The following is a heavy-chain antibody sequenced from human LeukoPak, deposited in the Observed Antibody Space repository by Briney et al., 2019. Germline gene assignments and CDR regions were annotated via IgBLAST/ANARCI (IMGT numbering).Heavy chain of an antibody. CDR2: INSGGRST. D-gene: IGHD1-26*01. CDR1: GLTFTNYG. V-gene: IGHV3-74*01. CDR3: ARNYNGMSC. Sequence: PGGSLRLSCVASGLTFTNYGMMWVRQAPGKGLVWVSYINSGGRSTTYADSVKGRFTISRDNAKNTLYLQMNSLRAEDTAMYYCARNYNGMSCWGQGTLVIVSS. J-gene: IGHJ4*02.